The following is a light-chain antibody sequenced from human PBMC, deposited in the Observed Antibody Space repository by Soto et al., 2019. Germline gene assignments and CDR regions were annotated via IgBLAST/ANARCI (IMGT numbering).Light chain of an antibody. CDR2: GAS. Sequence: EIVLTQSPGTLSLSPGERATLSCRASQSVSSSYLAWYQQKPGQAPRLLIYGASSRATGIPDRFSGRGSGTDFTLTIMRREPEDLEVYYCQQYGSSPPYTFGQGTKLEIK. CDR3: QQYGSSPPYT. J-gene: IGKJ2*01. V-gene: IGKV3-20*01. CDR1: QSVSSSY.